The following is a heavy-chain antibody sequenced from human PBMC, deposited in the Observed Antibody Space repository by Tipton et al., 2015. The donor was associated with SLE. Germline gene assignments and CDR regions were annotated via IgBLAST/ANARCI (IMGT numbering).Heavy chain of an antibody. V-gene: IGHV4-31*03. D-gene: IGHD1-26*01. Sequence: TLSLTCTVSGGSISGDDYYWSWIRQHPGMGLEWIGHKSYRGSTHSNPSLRSRVTISVDTSKNQFSLRLTSVTAADTAVYYCARGASGGSYHSVYNWFDPWGQGTLVTVSS. CDR3: ARGASGGSYHSVYNWFDP. CDR2: KSYRGST. CDR1: GGSISGDDYY. J-gene: IGHJ5*02.